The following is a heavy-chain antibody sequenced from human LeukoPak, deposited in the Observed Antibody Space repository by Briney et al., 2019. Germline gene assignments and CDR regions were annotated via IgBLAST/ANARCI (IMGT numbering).Heavy chain of an antibody. CDR1: GFTVSSND. CDR3: AREEGPLDY. J-gene: IGHJ4*02. V-gene: IGHV3-66*01. Sequence: GGSLRLSCAASGFTVSSNDISWVRQAPGRGLEWVSLIYNGGSTYYADSVKGRFTISRDNSKNTLYLQMNSLRAEDTAVYYCAREEGPLDYWGQGTLVTVSS. CDR2: IYNGGST.